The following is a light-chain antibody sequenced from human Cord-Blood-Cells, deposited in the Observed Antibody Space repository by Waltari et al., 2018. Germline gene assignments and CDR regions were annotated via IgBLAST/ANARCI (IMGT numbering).Light chain of an antibody. V-gene: IGLV1-40*01. Sequence: QSVLTQPPSVSGAPGQRVTISCPGTSSNIGAGSDVHWYQHLPGTAPKLLIYGNSNRPSGVPDRFSGSKSGTSASLAITGLQAEDEADYYCQSYDSSLSGWVFGGGTKLTVL. CDR1: SSNIGAGSD. CDR2: GNS. J-gene: IGLJ3*02. CDR3: QSYDSSLSGWV.